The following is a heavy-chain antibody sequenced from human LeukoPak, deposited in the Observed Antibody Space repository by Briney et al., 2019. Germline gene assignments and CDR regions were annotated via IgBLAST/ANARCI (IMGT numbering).Heavy chain of an antibody. D-gene: IGHD7-27*01. CDR2: MYHSGST. Sequence: PSETLSLTCSVSGYSISSAYYWGWIRQPPGKGLERIGTMYHSGSTNYNPSLKSRVTISVDTSKNQFSLKLSSVTAADTAVYFCARGFRGDNFDYWGQGTLVTVSS. J-gene: IGHJ4*02. V-gene: IGHV4-38-2*02. CDR3: ARGFRGDNFDY. CDR1: GYSISSAYY.